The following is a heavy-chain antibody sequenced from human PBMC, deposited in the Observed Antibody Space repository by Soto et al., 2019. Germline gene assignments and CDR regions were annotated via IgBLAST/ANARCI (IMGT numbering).Heavy chain of an antibody. J-gene: IGHJ6*02. Sequence: ASVKVSCKASGYTFTGYYMHWVRQAPGQGLEWMGWINPNSGGTNYAQKFQGWVTMTRDTSISTAYMELSRLGSDDTAVYYCARGISRNYYYYYGMDVWGQGTTVTVSS. CDR3: ARGISRNYYYYYGMDV. D-gene: IGHD2-15*01. CDR1: GYTFTGYY. V-gene: IGHV1-2*04. CDR2: INPNSGGT.